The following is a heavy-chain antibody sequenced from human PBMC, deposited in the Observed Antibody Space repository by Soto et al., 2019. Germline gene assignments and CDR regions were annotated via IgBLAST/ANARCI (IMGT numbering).Heavy chain of an antibody. CDR3: AKDPYSGVLVPVAIGFDP. CDR2: ISGSGGSA. D-gene: IGHD2-2*01. CDR1: GFTFSSYA. J-gene: IGHJ5*02. V-gene: IGHV3-23*01. Sequence: LRLSCAASGFTFSSYAMTWVRQGPGKGLEWVSAISGSGGSAYYADSVKGRFTISRDNSKNTLYLQMNSLRADDSGVYYCAKDPYSGVLVPVAIGFDPWGPGTLVTVSS.